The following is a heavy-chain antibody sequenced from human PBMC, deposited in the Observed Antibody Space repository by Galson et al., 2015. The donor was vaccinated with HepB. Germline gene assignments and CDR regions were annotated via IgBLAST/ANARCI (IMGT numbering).Heavy chain of an antibody. CDR3: AKDIQRQYSRMAMPKVNYYYYGMDV. V-gene: IGHV3-30*18. J-gene: IGHJ6*02. Sequence: SLRLSCAASGFTFSSYGMHWVRQAPGKGLEWVAVISYDGSNKYYADSVKGRFTISRDNSKNTLYLQMNSLRAEDTAVYYCAKDIQRQYSRMAMPKVNYYYYGMDVWGQGTTVTVSS. D-gene: IGHD6-6*01. CDR1: GFTFSSYG. CDR2: ISYDGSNK.